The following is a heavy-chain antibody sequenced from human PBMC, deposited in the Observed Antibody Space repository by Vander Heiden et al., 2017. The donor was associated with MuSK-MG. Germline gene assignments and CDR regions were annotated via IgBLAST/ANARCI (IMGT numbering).Heavy chain of an antibody. Sequence: QVQLVQSGAEVKKPGSSVKVSCKASGGTFSSYAISWGRQAPEQGLDWMGGTFPRVGTATYEQRFKARVTITANEATRTAYMERRSLRSEDTAVYYGGRGGVGYSYGTFDYWGQGTLVTVSS. CDR2: TFPRVGTA. D-gene: IGHD5-18*01. CDR3: GRGGVGYSYGTFDY. CDR1: GGTFSSYA. V-gene: IGHV1-69*01. J-gene: IGHJ4*02.